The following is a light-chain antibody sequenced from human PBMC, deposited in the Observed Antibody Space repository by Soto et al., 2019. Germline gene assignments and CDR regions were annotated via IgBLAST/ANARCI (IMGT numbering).Light chain of an antibody. CDR3: QQYEYFPLT. J-gene: IGKJ4*01. CDR2: DAS. CDR1: QVITSY. Sequence: DIQMTQSPSSLSASVGDRVTVSCQASQVITSYLNWYQQKPGKAPKLLIFDASNLEAGVPSRFSGSGSGTDFNFTISSLQPEDVATYYCQQYEYFPLTFGGGTKVDI. V-gene: IGKV1-33*01.